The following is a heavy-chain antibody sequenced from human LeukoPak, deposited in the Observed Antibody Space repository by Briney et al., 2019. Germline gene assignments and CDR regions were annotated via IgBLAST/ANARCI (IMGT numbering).Heavy chain of an antibody. V-gene: IGHV3-74*01. CDR1: GFTFSSYW. J-gene: IGHJ4*02. CDR2: INSDGSST. Sequence: GGFLRLSCAASGFTFSSYWMHWVRQAPGKGLVWVSRINSDGSSTSYADSVKGRFTISRDNAKNTLYLQMNSLRAEDTAVYYCARVGGYCSGGSCYPVGFDYWGQGTLVTVSS. D-gene: IGHD2-15*01. CDR3: ARVGGYCSGGSCYPVGFDY.